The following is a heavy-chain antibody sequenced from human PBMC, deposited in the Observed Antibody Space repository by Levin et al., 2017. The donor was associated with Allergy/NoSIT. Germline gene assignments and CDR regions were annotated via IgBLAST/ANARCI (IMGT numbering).Heavy chain of an antibody. CDR2: INSNGGNT. D-gene: IGHD5-18*01. Sequence: GESLKISCAASGFTISGYAMHWVRQAPGKGLEYVSAINSNGGNTYYANSVKGRFTISRDNSKNMVYLQMGSLRAEDMAVYYCATRGYRYGQAFDYWGQGTLVTVSS. CDR3: ATRGYRYGQAFDY. V-gene: IGHV3-64*01. J-gene: IGHJ4*02. CDR1: GFTISGYA.